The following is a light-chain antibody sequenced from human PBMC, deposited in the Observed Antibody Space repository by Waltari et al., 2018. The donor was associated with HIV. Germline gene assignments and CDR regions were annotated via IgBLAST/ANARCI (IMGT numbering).Light chain of an antibody. J-gene: IGKJ5*01. CDR1: QSVSTTY. CDR2: AAS. CDR3: QQYGSSPIT. V-gene: IGKV3-20*01. Sequence: EIVLTQSPGTLSLSSGERATLSCRASQSVSTTYLAWYQQKPGQAPRLLIYAASSRATGIPDRFSGSGSGTDCTLTISRLEPEDFAVYYCQQYGSSPITFGQGTRLEIK.